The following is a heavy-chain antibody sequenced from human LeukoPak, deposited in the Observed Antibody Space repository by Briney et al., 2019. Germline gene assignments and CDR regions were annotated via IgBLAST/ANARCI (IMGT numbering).Heavy chain of an antibody. V-gene: IGHV3-7*01. Sequence: GGSLRLSCAASGFTFSSYWMNWVRQAPGKGLEWVDNIKQDGSEKYYVDSVKGRFTISRDNAKNSLYLQMNSLRAEDTAVYYCARVASSGYYYFSDYWGQGTQVTVSS. CDR1: GFTFSSYW. J-gene: IGHJ4*02. CDR2: IKQDGSEK. CDR3: ARVASSGYYYFSDY. D-gene: IGHD3-22*01.